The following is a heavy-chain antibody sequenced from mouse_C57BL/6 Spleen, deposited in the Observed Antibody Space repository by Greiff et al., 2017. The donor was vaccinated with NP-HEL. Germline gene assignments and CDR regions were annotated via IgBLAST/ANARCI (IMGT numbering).Heavy chain of an antibody. D-gene: IGHD1-1*01. CDR1: GFNIKDYY. CDR2: IDPEDGET. CDR3: ARWGGSSPAWFAY. Sequence: VHVKQSGAELVKPGASVKLSCTASGFNIKDYYMHWVKQRTEQGLEWIGRIDPEDGETKYAPKFQGKATITADTSSNTAYLQLSSLTSEDTAVYYCARWGGSSPAWFAYWGQGTLVTVSA. J-gene: IGHJ3*01. V-gene: IGHV14-2*01.